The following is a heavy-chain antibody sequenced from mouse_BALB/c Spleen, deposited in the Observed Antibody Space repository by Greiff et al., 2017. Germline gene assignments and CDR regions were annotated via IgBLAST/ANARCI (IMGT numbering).Heavy chain of an antibody. V-gene: IGHV3-6*02. D-gene: IGHD3-1*01. CDR2: ISYDGSN. CDR1: GYSITSGYY. Sequence: EVQVVESGPGLVKPSQSLSLTCSVTGYSITSGYYWNWIRQFPGNKLEWMGYISYDGSNNYNPSLKNRISITRDTSKNQFFLKLNSVTTEDTATYYCATDSSGYLFAYWGQGTLVTVSA. J-gene: IGHJ3*01. CDR3: ATDSSGYLFAY.